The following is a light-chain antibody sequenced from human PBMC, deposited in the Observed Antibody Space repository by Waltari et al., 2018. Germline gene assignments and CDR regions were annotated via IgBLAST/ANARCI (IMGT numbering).Light chain of an antibody. Sequence: SYELPQPPSVSVSPGQTASITCPGDKLGDKYACWYQQKPGQSPVLVIYQDSKRPSGIPERFSGSNSGNTATLTISGTQAMDEADYYCQAWDSSTGVVFGGGTKLTVL. V-gene: IGLV3-1*01. CDR2: QDS. J-gene: IGLJ2*01. CDR3: QAWDSSTGVV. CDR1: KLGDKY.